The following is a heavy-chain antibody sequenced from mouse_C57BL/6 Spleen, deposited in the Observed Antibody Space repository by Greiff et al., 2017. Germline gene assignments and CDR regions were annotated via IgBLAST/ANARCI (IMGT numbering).Heavy chain of an antibody. V-gene: IGHV3-6*01. Sequence: EVQLQESGPGLVKPSQSLSLTCSVTGYSITSGYYWNWIRQFPGNKLEWRGYISYDGSNNYNPSIKNRISITRDTSKNQFFLKLNSMTTEDTATYYCARDGAMDYWGQGTSVTVSS. CDR2: ISYDGSN. CDR1: GYSITSGYY. J-gene: IGHJ4*01. CDR3: ARDGAMDY.